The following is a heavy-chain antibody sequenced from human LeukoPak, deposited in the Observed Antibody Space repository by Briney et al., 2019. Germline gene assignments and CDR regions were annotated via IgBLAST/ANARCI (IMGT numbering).Heavy chain of an antibody. J-gene: IGHJ6*02. CDR1: GFTFSSYW. Sequence: GGSLRLSCAASGFTFSSYWMHWVRQAPGKGLVWVSRIDSDGSSTSYAGSVKGRFTISRDNAKNTLYLQMNSLRAEDTAVYYCARRLVRASLRYGVYGMDVWGQGTTVTVSS. CDR2: IDSDGSST. D-gene: IGHD3-9*01. CDR3: ARRLVRASLRYGVYGMDV. V-gene: IGHV3-74*01.